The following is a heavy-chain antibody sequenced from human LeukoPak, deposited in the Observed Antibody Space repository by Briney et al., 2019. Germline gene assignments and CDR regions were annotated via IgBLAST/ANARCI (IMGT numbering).Heavy chain of an antibody. J-gene: IGHJ4*02. V-gene: IGHV3-48*01. CDR2: ISSSSSTI. CDR1: GFTFSSYS. D-gene: IGHD6-13*01. CDR3: AKASSYSSSWYFDY. Sequence: PGGSLRLSCAASGFTFSSYSMNWVRQAPGKGLEWVSYISSSSSTIYYADSVKGRFTISRDNAKNSLYLQMNSLRAEDTAVYYCAKASSYSSSWYFDYWGQGTLVTVSS.